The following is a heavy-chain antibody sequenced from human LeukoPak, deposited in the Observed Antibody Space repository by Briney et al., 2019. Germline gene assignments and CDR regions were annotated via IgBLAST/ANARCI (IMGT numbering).Heavy chain of an antibody. J-gene: IGHJ4*02. D-gene: IGHD2-2*01. Sequence: GGSLRLSCAASGFTFSVSTMTWVRQAPGMGLEWVSSISPSGTDIYFAQSLKGRITISRDNTWGTVSLQMSSLRVDDTAVYYCARADCRTASCFLDNWGQGTLVTVSS. CDR3: ARADCRTASCFLDN. V-gene: IGHV3-21*01. CDR1: GFTFSVST. CDR2: ISPSGTDI.